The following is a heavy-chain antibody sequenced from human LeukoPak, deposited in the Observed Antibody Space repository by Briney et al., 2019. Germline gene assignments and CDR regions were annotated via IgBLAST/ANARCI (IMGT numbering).Heavy chain of an antibody. CDR3: ARDRGYSTFDY. CDR2: IEQDGGEK. Sequence: GGSLRLSCAASGFAFSNYWMSWVRQAPGKGLEWVANIEQDGGEKNYVDSVKGRFTISRDNARNSLYLQMNSLRAEDTAVYYCARDRGYSTFDYWGQGTLVTVSS. V-gene: IGHV3-7*01. D-gene: IGHD4-23*01. J-gene: IGHJ4*02. CDR1: GFAFSNYW.